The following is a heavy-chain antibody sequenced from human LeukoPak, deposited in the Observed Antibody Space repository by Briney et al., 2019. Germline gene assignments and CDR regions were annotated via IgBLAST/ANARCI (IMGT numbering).Heavy chain of an antibody. CDR2: ISYDGSNK. V-gene: IGHV3-30*18. CDR3: AKVAPYSSGWYYFDY. J-gene: IGHJ4*02. Sequence: PGGSLRLSCAASGFTFSSYGMHWVRQAPGKGLEWVAVISYDGSNKYYADSVMGRFTISRDNSKNTLYLQMNSLRAEDTAVYYCAKVAPYSSGWYYFDYWGQGTLVTVSS. CDR1: GFTFSSYG. D-gene: IGHD6-19*01.